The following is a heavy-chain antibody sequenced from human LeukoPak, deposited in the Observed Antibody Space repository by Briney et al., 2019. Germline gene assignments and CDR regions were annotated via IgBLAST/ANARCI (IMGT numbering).Heavy chain of an antibody. J-gene: IGHJ5*02. CDR1: GFTFSSYS. CDR2: ISSSSSYI. CDR3: ARDDAYCSGGSCSLYNWFGP. V-gene: IGHV3-21*01. Sequence: GGSLRLSXAASGFTFSSYSMNWVRQAPGKGLEWVSSISSSSSYIYYADSVKGRFTISRDNAKNSLYLQMNSLRAEDTAVYYCARDDAYCSGGSCSLYNWFGPWGQGTLVTVSS. D-gene: IGHD2-15*01.